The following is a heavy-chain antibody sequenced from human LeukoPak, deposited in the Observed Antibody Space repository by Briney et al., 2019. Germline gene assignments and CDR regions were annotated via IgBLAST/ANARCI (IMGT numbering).Heavy chain of an antibody. Sequence: GGSLRLSCEPSGFSLRSFWMTWVRQAPGKGPEWVANINQEGSEKYYGDSVKGRFTISRDNAKNTLYLEMNSLRAEDTAVYYCARVRFLEWSDYWGQGTLVTVSS. CDR3: ARVRFLEWSDY. D-gene: IGHD3-3*01. J-gene: IGHJ4*02. CDR1: GFSLRSFW. CDR2: INQEGSEK. V-gene: IGHV3-7*01.